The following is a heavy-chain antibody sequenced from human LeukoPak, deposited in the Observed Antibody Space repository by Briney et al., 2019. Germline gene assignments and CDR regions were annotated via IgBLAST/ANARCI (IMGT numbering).Heavy chain of an antibody. J-gene: IGHJ4*02. D-gene: IGHD6-25*01. CDR2: ISYDGSNK. V-gene: IGHV3-30*04. Sequence: PGRSLRLSCAASGFTFSSYAMHWVRQAPGKGLEWVAVISYDGSNKYYADSVKGRFTISRDNSKNTLYLQMNSLRAEDTAVYYCARGSRVAYSSDDYWGQGTLVTVSS. CDR3: ARGSRVAYSSDDY. CDR1: GFTFSSYA.